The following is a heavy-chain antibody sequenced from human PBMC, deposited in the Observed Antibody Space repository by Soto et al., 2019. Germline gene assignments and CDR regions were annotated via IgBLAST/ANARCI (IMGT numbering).Heavy chain of an antibody. J-gene: IGHJ5*02. V-gene: IGHV4-59*01. Sequence: SETLSLTCTVSGGSISSYYWSWIRQPPGKGLEWIGYIYYSGSTNYNPSLKSRVTISVDTSKNQFSLKLSSVTAADTAVYYCERDRVHSSSVDWLDPWGQGTLVTVSS. CDR2: IYYSGST. CDR3: ERDRVHSSSVDWLDP. CDR1: GGSISSYY. D-gene: IGHD6-6*01.